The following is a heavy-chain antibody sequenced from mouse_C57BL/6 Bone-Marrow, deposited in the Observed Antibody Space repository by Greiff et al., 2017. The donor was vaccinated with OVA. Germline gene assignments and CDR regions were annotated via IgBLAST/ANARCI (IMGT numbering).Heavy chain of an antibody. CDR2: IDPANDNT. Sequence: EVKLVESVAELVRPGASVKLSCTASGFNITNTYMHWVKQRPEQGLEWIGRIDPANDNTKYAPKFQGKATMTADTSSNTAYLQLSILSSEDTAVYCGARGGLGSSFYAMDYWGQGTSVTVSS. CDR1: GFNITNTY. CDR3: ARGGLGSSFYAMDY. D-gene: IGHD1-1*01. J-gene: IGHJ4*01. V-gene: IGHV14-3*01.